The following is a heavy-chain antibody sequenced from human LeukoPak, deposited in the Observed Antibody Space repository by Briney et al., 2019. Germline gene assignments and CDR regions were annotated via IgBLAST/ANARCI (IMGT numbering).Heavy chain of an antibody. CDR1: GGTFSSYA. CDR3: ARDLSTNLPTYYFDY. CDR2: IIPIFGTA. D-gene: IGHD2-2*01. Sequence: ASVKVSCKASGGTFSSYAISWVRQAPGQGLEWMGGIIPIFGTANYAQKFQGRVTMTRDTSTSTVYMELSSLRSEDTAVYYCARDLSTNLPTYYFDYWGQGTLVTVSS. J-gene: IGHJ4*02. V-gene: IGHV1-69*05.